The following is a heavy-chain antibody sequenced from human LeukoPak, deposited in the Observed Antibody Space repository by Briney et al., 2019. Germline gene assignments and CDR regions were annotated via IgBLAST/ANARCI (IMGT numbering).Heavy chain of an antibody. Sequence: PSETLSLTCTVSGGSMSSHYWTWIRQPPGKGLEWIGNVYYSGSTDYNPSLKSRVTISVDTSKNQFSLKLNSVTAADTAVYYCARGGWAQDSWGQGSLAAVCS. V-gene: IGHV4-59*11. D-gene: IGHD6-19*01. CDR1: GGSMSSHY. J-gene: IGHJ4*02. CDR3: ARGGWAQDS. CDR2: VYYSGST.